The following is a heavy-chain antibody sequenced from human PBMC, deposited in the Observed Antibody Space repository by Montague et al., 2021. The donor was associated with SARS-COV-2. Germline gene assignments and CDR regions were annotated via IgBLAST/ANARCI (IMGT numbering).Heavy chain of an antibody. J-gene: IGHJ2*01. CDR3: ARSAWHNWYFDI. V-gene: IGHV4-39*01. CDR1: GDSISRNSYY. CDR2: MPYSGST. Sequence: SETLSLTCTVSGDSISRNSYYWGWIRQPPGKGLEWIGSMPYSGSTYNNPSLKSRVSISVDTSKNQFTLKLSSMTAADTAVYYCARSAWHNWYFDIWGRGTLVTVSS.